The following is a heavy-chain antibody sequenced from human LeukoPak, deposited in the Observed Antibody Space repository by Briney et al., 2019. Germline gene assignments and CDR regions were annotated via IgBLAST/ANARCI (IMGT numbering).Heavy chain of an antibody. V-gene: IGHV4-34*01. D-gene: IGHD6-13*01. CDR1: GCSFCGYY. CDR2: TNHSGTT. Sequence: PSETLSRTGAGYGCSFCGYYWMWIRHPPGKGREGSGKTNHSGTTNYNPSLRSGITISVDTSKNDFSLKLRSVTAADTAVYYCARHEGSALWSYSSSCHRRWDDAFDIWGQGTMVTVSS. CDR3: ARHEGSALWSYSSSCHRRWDDAFDI. J-gene: IGHJ3*02.